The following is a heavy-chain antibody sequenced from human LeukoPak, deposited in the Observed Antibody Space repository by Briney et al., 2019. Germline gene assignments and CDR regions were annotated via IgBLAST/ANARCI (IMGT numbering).Heavy chain of an antibody. V-gene: IGHV3-33*01. Sequence: GTSLRLSCVASGFTFSGNGMQWVRQAPGKGLEWVAVISENGNRKYYADSVKGRFSISRDNSNNTLFLQMNSLRAEDTALYYCARGYYNAMDVWDQGTTVTVSS. CDR2: ISENGNRK. CDR1: GFTFSGNG. J-gene: IGHJ6*02. CDR3: ARGYYNAMDV.